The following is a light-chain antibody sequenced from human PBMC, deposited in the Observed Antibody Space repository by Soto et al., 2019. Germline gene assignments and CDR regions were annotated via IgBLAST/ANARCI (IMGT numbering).Light chain of an antibody. CDR2: DVS. V-gene: IGLV2-14*01. Sequence: QSALTQPASVSGSPGQSITISCTGTSGDVGGYNYVSWYQQHPGKAPKLMIYDVSNRPSGVSNRFSGSKSGNTASLTISGLQSEDGAEYYCSSYTSSSTLGVFGGGNKLTVL. CDR1: SGDVGGYNY. J-gene: IGLJ2*01. CDR3: SSYTSSSTLGV.